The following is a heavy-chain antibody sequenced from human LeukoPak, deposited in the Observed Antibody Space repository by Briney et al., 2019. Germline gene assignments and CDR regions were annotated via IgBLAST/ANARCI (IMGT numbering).Heavy chain of an antibody. J-gene: IGHJ4*02. Sequence: SETLSLTCAVYGGSFSDYYWSWIRQPPGKGLEWIGEINHSGITNYNPSLKSRLTISVDTCKNQFSPILTSVTAADTAMYFCVRGGRHGYNSGDYWGQGTLVTVSS. V-gene: IGHV4-34*01. CDR1: GGSFSDYY. CDR3: VRGGRHGYNSGDY. D-gene: IGHD5-24*01. CDR2: INHSGIT.